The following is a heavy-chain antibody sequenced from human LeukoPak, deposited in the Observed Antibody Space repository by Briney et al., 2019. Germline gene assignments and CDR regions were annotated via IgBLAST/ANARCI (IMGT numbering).Heavy chain of an antibody. V-gene: IGHV3-7*01. CDR1: GFTFSSYW. J-gene: IGHJ4*02. CDR2: IKQVGSEK. Sequence: GGSLRLSCAASGFTFSSYWMSWVRQAPGKGLEWVANIKQVGSEKYYVDSVKGRFTISRDNAKNSLYLQMNCLRAEDTAVYYCARVEWELLLDYWGQGTLVTVSS. D-gene: IGHD1-26*01. CDR3: ARVEWELLLDY.